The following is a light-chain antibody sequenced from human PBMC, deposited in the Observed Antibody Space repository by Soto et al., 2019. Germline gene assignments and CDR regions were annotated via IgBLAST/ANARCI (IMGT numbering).Light chain of an antibody. V-gene: IGKV3-20*01. J-gene: IGKJ1*01. CDR2: GTS. CDR1: QSVPSTD. CDR3: QQYGSSGT. Sequence: VLSQSPAILSLSPGERATLSCRASQSVPSTDFAWYQQKAGQPPRLLISGTSNRATGIPDRLSGSGSGTDFTLTISRLEPGDFAVYYCQQYGSSGTFGQGTKVDIK.